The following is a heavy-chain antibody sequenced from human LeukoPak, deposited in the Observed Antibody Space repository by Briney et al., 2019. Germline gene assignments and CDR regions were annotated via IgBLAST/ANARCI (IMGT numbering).Heavy chain of an antibody. Sequence: PGGSLRLSCAASGFTFSNAWMSWVRQAPGKGLEWVGRIKSKTDGGTTDYAAPVKGRFTISRDDSKNTLYLQMNSLKTEDTAVYYCTTSTCYCSGGSCGYWGQGTLVTVSS. D-gene: IGHD2-15*01. J-gene: IGHJ4*02. CDR1: GFTFSNAW. CDR3: TTSTCYCSGGSCGY. CDR2: IKSKTDGGTT. V-gene: IGHV3-15*01.